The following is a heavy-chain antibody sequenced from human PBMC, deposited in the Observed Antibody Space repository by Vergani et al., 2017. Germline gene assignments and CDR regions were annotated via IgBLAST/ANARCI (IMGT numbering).Heavy chain of an antibody. D-gene: IGHD2-15*01. CDR3: ARDCPRSGSNSQRCN. CDR1: EGTFTTYN. J-gene: IGHJ4*02. CDR2: IIPMFDIT. Sequence: QVHLVQSGGEVKKPGSSVRVSCKSSEGTFTTYNFNWVRQAPGQGLEWMGRIIPMFDITNHAQKFQGRVTLTADKSTNTAYMELSSLSYEDTAVYYCARDCPRSGSNSQRCNWGQGTLVTVSS. V-gene: IGHV1-69*08.